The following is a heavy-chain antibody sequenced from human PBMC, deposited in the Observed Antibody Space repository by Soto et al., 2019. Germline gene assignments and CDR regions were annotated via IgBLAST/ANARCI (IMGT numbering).Heavy chain of an antibody. CDR1: GFTFSSYA. Sequence: EVQLLESGGGLVQPGGSLRLSCAASGFTFSSYAMSWVRQDPGTGLEWVSVISGSGGSTYYADSVKGRFTIARDNSKNTLYLQMNSLRAEDTAVYYCAKDRTRVCSNWFDPWGQGNLVNVSS. CDR3: AKDRTRVCSNWFDP. D-gene: IGHD3-10*01. V-gene: IGHV3-23*01. J-gene: IGHJ5*02. CDR2: ISGSGGST.